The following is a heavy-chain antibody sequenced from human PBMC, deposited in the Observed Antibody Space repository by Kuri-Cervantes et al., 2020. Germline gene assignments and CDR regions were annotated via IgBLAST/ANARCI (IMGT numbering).Heavy chain of an antibody. Sequence: LSLTCAASGFTFDDYAMHWVRQAPGKGLEWVSGISWNSGSIGYADSVKGRFTISRDNPKNSLYLQMNSLRDEDTAVYYCARDGYSYGQPTTPFDYWGQGTLVTVSS. CDR2: ISWNSGSI. CDR1: GFTFDDYA. V-gene: IGHV3-9*01. J-gene: IGHJ4*02. D-gene: IGHD5-18*01. CDR3: ARDGYSYGQPTTPFDY.